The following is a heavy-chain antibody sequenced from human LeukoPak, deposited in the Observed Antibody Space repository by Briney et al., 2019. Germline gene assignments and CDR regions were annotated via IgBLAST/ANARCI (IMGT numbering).Heavy chain of an antibody. CDR2: IYPGDSDT. CDR1: GYRFANYW. V-gene: IGHV5-51*01. Sequence: GESLKISCKVSGYRFANYWIGWVRQMPGKGLEWMGIIYPGDSDTRYSPSFQGQVTISTDKSINTAYLQWSSLKASDTAMYYCASSIGESDYWGQGTLVTVSS. J-gene: IGHJ4*02. CDR3: ASSIGESDY. D-gene: IGHD6-6*01.